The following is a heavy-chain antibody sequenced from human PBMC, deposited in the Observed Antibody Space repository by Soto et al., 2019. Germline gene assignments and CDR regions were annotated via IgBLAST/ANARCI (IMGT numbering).Heavy chain of an antibody. D-gene: IGHD3-9*01. V-gene: IGHV3-74*01. CDR2: INADGGST. CDR3: IKVLTRGVGVPRFYFDS. Sequence: GSLRVSCASSVFTFSNDWMHWVRQAPGKGLELVSRINADGGSTHYADSVRGRFTISIDNAKNTLFLQLNSLRVEDTAIYYCIKVLTRGVGVPRFYFDSWGQGTMVTVSS. CDR1: VFTFSNDW. J-gene: IGHJ4*02.